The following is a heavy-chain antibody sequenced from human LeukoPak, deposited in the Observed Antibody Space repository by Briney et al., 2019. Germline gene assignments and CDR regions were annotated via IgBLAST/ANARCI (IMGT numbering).Heavy chain of an antibody. V-gene: IGHV3-23*01. J-gene: IGHJ4*02. D-gene: IGHD3-10*01. CDR2: ISGSGGST. Sequence: GGSLRLSCAASGFTFSSYAMSWVRQAPGKGLEWVSAISGSGGSTYYADSVKGRFTISRDNSKNTLYLQMNSLRAEDTAVYYCAKGGALLLWFGELPYFDYWGQGTLVTVSS. CDR3: AKGGALLLWFGELPYFDY. CDR1: GFTFSSYA.